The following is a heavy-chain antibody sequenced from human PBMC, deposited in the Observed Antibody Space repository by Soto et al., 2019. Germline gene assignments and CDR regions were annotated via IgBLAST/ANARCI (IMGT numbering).Heavy chain of an antibody. J-gene: IGHJ4*02. CDR3: ARLGDGYKETWSYYFDY. Sequence: PSETLSLTCTVSGGSISSSSYYWGWIRQPPEKGLEWIGSIYNSGSTYYNPSLKSRVTISVDTSKNQFSLKLSSVTAADTAVYYCARLGDGYKETWSYYFDYWGQGTLVTVSS. V-gene: IGHV4-39*01. CDR2: IYNSGST. CDR1: GGSISSSSYY. D-gene: IGHD5-12*01.